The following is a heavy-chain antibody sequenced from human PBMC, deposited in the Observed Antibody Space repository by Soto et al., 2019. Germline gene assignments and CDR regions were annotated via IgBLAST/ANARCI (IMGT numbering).Heavy chain of an antibody. Sequence: QVQLVESGGGVVQPGRSLRLSCAASGFIFSSYALHWVRQAPGKGLDWVAVISSDVNYKYYADSVKGRFTISRDNSKHTVYLQMNSLRPEDTAVYYCARHKEHGVWLFDFWGQGALVTVSS. V-gene: IGHV3-30-3*01. J-gene: IGHJ4*02. CDR1: GFIFSSYA. CDR3: ARHKEHGVWLFDF. CDR2: ISSDVNYK. D-gene: IGHD5-12*01.